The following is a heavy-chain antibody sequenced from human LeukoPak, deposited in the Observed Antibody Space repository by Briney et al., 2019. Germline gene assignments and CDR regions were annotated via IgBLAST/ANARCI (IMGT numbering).Heavy chain of an antibody. CDR3: AKEGSSGWSHAAGWFDP. D-gene: IGHD6-19*01. V-gene: IGHV3-43*02. CDR2: ISGDGGST. J-gene: IGHJ5*02. CDR1: GFTFDDYA. Sequence: PGGSLRLSCAASGFTFDDYAMHWVRQAPGKGLEWVSLISGDGGSTYYADSVKGRFTISRDNSKNSLYLQMNSLRTEDTALYYCAKEGSSGWSHAAGWFDPWGQGTLVTVSS.